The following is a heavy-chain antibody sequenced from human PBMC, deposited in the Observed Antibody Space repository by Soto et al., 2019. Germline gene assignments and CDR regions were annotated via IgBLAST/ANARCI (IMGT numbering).Heavy chain of an antibody. V-gene: IGHV4-59*08. Sequence: SETLSLTSPVSGASISSDYWSWIRPPPGKGLEWIGYIYSSGSTNYNPSLKSRVTISLDTSKSQFSLKLSSVTAADAAVYYCARGHYDFWSGYFATIDYWGQGTLVTVSS. CDR3: ARGHYDFWSGYFATIDY. J-gene: IGHJ4*02. CDR1: GASISSDY. CDR2: IYSSGST. D-gene: IGHD3-3*01.